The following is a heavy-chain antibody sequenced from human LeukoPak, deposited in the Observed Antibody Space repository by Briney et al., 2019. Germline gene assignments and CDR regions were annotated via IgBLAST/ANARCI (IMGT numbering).Heavy chain of an antibody. CDR2: ISYDGSNK. D-gene: IGHD2-8*02. Sequence: GGSLRLSCAASGFTFSSYGMHWVRQAPGKGLEWVAVISYDGSNKYYADSVKGRFTISRDNAKNTLYLQMNSLRAEDTAIYYCATYRQVLLPFESWGQGTLVTVSS. CDR1: GFTFSSYG. CDR3: ATYRQVLLPFES. J-gene: IGHJ4*02. V-gene: IGHV3-33*05.